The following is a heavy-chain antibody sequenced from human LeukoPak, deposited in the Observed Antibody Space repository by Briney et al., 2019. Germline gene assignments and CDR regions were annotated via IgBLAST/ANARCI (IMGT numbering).Heavy chain of an antibody. D-gene: IGHD3-22*01. V-gene: IGHV3-23*01. CDR3: AKELGTMIVAY. J-gene: IGHJ4*02. Sequence: SGGSLRLSCAASGLTFSREAMSWVRQAPGKGLEWVSAISSSSDTHLYADSVKGRFTISRDNSKNTVYLKMNSLRAEDTAVYYCAKELGTMIVAYWGQGTLVTVSS. CDR1: GLTFSREA. CDR2: ISSSSDTH.